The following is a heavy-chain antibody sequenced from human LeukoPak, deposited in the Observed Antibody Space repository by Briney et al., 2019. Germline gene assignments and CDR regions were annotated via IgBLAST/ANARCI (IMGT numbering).Heavy chain of an antibody. D-gene: IGHD6-13*01. V-gene: IGHV3-7*05. J-gene: IGHJ4*02. CDR3: ARVIPTAGPDY. Sequence: GGSLRLSCAASEFTFSTYWMTWVRQAPGEGLVWVANINPNGNEKYYVDSVKGRFTISRDNARNSLSLQMSSLRAEDTAVYYCARVIPTAGPDYWGQGTLVTVSS. CDR1: EFTFSTYW. CDR2: INPNGNEK.